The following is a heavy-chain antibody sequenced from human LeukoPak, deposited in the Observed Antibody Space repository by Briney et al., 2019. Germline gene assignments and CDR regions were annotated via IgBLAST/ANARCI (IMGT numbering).Heavy chain of an antibody. J-gene: IGHJ4*02. CDR1: GGSISSGGYS. CDR3: AREYGDAVDY. V-gene: IGHV4-30-2*01. D-gene: IGHD4-17*01. CDR2: IYHGGST. Sequence: SETLSLTCAVSGGSISSGGYSWSWIRQPPGKGLEWNGYIYHGGSTYYNPSLKSRVTISVDRSKNQFSLKLSSVTAADTAVYYCAREYGDAVDYWGQGTLVTVSS.